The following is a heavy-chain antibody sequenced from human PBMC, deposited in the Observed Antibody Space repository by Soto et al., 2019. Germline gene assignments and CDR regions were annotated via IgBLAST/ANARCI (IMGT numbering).Heavy chain of an antibody. CDR2: MSYDGINK. V-gene: IGHV3-30*03. CDR1: GCSFSSYG. J-gene: IGHJ6*02. Sequence: QVQLVESGGGVVQPGRSLRLSCVASGCSFSSYGIHWVRQAPGKGLEWVAVMSYDGINKYYTDSVKGRFTISRDNSKNTLYMQINRLRAEYTAVYYCARESDYARGYNYYGMDVWGQGTTGTVSS. CDR3: ARESDYARGYNYYGMDV. D-gene: IGHD4-17*01.